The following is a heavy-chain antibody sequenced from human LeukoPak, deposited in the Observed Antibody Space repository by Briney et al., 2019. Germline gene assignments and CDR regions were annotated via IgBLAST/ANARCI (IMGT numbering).Heavy chain of an antibody. Sequence: GGSLRLSCAASGFTFSSYSMNWVRQAPGKGLEWVSYISSSSSTIYYADSVKGRFTISRDNSKNTLNLQMNSLRDEDTAVYYCAKDGARYLLTYYFEYWGQGTLVTVSS. J-gene: IGHJ4*02. V-gene: IGHV3-48*02. CDR2: ISSSSSTI. CDR1: GFTFSSYS. CDR3: AKDGARYLLTYYFEY. D-gene: IGHD3-9*01.